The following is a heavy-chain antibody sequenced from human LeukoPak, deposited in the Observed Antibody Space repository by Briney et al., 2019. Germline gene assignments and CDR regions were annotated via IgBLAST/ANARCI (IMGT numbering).Heavy chain of an antibody. Sequence: SGPTLVKPTQTLTLTCTFSGFSISTSGVGVGWIRQPPGKALEWLALTSWHDAKRYCPSLKRRLTTTSDSTRNQVVLPMTNFVTVDTATYFCAQSSITIFGVVMGPNVWGKGTTVTVSS. CDR1: GFSISTSGVG. V-gene: IGHV2-5*01. CDR2: TSWHDAK. CDR3: AQSSITIFGVVMGPNV. D-gene: IGHD3-3*01. J-gene: IGHJ6*04.